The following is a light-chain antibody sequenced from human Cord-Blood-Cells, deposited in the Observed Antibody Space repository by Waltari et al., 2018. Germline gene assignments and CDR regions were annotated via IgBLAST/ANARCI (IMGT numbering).Light chain of an antibody. CDR1: SSNIGSNY. Sequence: QSVLTQPPSASGTPGQRVTIPCSGSSSNIGSNYVYWYQQLPGTAPKLLIYRNNQRPSGVPDRFSGSKSGTSASLAISGLRSEDEADYYCAAWDDSLSGRAFGGGTKLTVL. CDR2: RNN. V-gene: IGLV1-47*01. J-gene: IGLJ3*02. CDR3: AAWDDSLSGRA.